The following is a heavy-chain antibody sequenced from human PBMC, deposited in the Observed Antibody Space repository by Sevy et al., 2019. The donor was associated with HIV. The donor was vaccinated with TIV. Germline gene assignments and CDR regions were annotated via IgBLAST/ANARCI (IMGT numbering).Heavy chain of an antibody. CDR2: IYPRDSHT. V-gene: IGHV5-51*01. D-gene: IGHD2-15*01. CDR3: ATLAGNCNTTHCSSHGYFDN. CDR1: GYTFTRYW. Sequence: GESLKISCQASGYTFTRYWIGWVRQLPGKGLGWMGLIYPRDSHTLYSPSFQGQVTISVDKSITTAYLQWNSLTASDTAMFYCATLAGNCNTTHCSSHGYFDNWGQRTLVTVSS. J-gene: IGHJ4*02.